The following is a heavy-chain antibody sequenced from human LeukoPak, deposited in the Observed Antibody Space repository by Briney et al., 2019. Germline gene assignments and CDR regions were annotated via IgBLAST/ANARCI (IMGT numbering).Heavy chain of an antibody. CDR3: SRRYCSSTNCYSFDY. CDR2: IDSSGNYI. D-gene: IGHD2-2*01. CDR1: GFTFSIYS. J-gene: IGHJ4*03. V-gene: IGHV3-21*01. Sequence: GGSLRLSCAASGFTFSIYSMNWVRQVPGKGLEWVSSIDSSGNYIYYADSLKGRFTISRDNAKNSLYLQMNSLRAEDTAVYYCSRRYCSSTNCYSFDYWGQGTTVTVSS.